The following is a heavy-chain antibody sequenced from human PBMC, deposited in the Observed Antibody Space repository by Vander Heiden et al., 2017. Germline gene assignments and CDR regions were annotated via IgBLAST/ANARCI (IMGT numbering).Heavy chain of an antibody. J-gene: IGHJ2*01. V-gene: IGHV3-23*01. CDR2: INDSDGST. CDR1: GFTFDTSA. Sequence: EVQLLASGGGLVQPGGSLRLSCAASGFTFDTSAMSWVRQAPGKGLEWVSGINDSDGSTYYTDSVKGRFTISRDNSKNTLYLQMNSLRAEDTAVYYCAKDRSSGWYFDLWGRGTLVTVSS. CDR3: AKDRSSGWYFDL. D-gene: IGHD6-19*01.